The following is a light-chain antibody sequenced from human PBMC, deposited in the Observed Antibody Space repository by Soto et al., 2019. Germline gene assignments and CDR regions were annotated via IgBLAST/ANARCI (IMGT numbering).Light chain of an antibody. J-gene: IGKJ1*01. CDR3: QHNYGTPA. Sequence: DIQMTQSPSSLSASVGDRFTITCRASQTISSPLSWYQQKPGKVPELLIYATSRLQSGVPSRFSGSRSGTDFTLTISSVQPEDFATYYCQHNYGTPAFGQGTKVDIK. V-gene: IGKV1-39*01. CDR1: QTISSP. CDR2: ATS.